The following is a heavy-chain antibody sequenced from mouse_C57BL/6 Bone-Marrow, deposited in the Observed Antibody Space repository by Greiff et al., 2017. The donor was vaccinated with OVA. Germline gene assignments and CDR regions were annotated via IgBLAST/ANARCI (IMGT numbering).Heavy chain of an antibody. J-gene: IGHJ2*01. CDR3: TAFIYYDRGGFDY. CDR2: IAPEYCDT. D-gene: IGHD2-4*01. Sequence: EVQLQESGAELVRPGASVKLSCTASGFNIKDDYMHWVKQRPEQGLEWIGWIAPEYCDTDYASKFQGKATITADTSSNTAYLQLSSLTSEDTAVYYWTAFIYYDRGGFDYWGQGTTLTVSA. V-gene: IGHV14-4*01. CDR1: GFNIKDDY.